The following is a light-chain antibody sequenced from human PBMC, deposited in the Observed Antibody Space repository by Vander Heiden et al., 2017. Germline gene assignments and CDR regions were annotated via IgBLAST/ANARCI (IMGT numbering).Light chain of an antibody. Sequence: EIVLTQSPATLSLSPAARATLPCRASQRIGAYLAWYQQKPGRAPRLLIYDASNRAPGIPGRFSGSGSGTDFTLTISSLGPGDFAVYYCQHRDNCPATFGQGTKLEIK. J-gene: IGKJ2*01. V-gene: IGKV3-11*01. CDR1: QRIGAY. CDR3: QHRDNCPAT. CDR2: DAS.